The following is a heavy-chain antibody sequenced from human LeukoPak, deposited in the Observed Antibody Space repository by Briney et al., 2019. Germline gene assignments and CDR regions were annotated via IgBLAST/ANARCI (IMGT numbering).Heavy chain of an antibody. V-gene: IGHV3-48*01. J-gene: IGHJ3*02. Sequence: GSLRLSCAASGFTFSSYSMNWVRQAPGKGLEWVSYISSSSSTIYYADSVKGRFTISRDNAKNSLYLQMNSLRAEDTAVYYCARVSLPFGELLNDAFDIWGQGTMVTVSS. CDR2: ISSSSSTI. D-gene: IGHD3-10*01. CDR3: ARVSLPFGELLNDAFDI. CDR1: GFTFSSYS.